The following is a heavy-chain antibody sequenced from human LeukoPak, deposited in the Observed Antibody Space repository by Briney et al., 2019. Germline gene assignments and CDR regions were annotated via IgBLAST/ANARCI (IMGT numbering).Heavy chain of an antibody. CDR2: INPSGGST. CDR3: ARDIYCSGGSCYPGGYFDY. Sequence: ASVKVSCKASGYTFSRYYMHWVRQAPGKGLEWMGIINPSGGSTNYAQKFQGRVTMTRDTITSTTYMELSSLRSEDTAVYYCARDIYCSGGSCYPGGYFDYWGQGTQVTVSS. J-gene: IGHJ4*02. D-gene: IGHD2-15*01. V-gene: IGHV1-46*01. CDR1: GYTFSRYY.